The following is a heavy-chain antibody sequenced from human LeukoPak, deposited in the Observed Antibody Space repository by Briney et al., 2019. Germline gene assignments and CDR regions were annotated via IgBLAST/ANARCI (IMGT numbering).Heavy chain of an antibody. J-gene: IGHJ6*02. CDR3: AKDQPRSVRGVILGYYYGMDV. D-gene: IGHD3-10*02. CDR2: ISYDGSNK. Sequence: PGGSLRLSCAASGFTFSSYGMHWVRQAPGKGLEWVAVISYDGSNKYYADSVKGRFTISRDNSKNTLYLQMNSLRAEDAAVYYCAKDQPRSVRGVILGYYYGMDVWGQGTTVTVSS. CDR1: GFTFSSYG. V-gene: IGHV3-30*18.